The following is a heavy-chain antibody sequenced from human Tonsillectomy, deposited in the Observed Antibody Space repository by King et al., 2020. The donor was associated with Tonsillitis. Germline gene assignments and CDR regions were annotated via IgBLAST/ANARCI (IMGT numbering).Heavy chain of an antibody. D-gene: IGHD3/OR15-3a*01. CDR1: GFRFGDYP. Sequence: VQLVESGGGLVQPGRSLRLSCSASGFRFGDYPMNWVRQAPGKGLEWLGFIRTRDYAETTEYAASLKGRFTISRDDSQSIAYLQMNRLKIEDTAVYYCVREHWEHVPFLRWSYMDVWGKGTTVTVSS. J-gene: IGHJ6*04. CDR3: VREHWEHVPFLRWSYMDV. V-gene: IGHV3-49*04. CDR2: IRTRDYAETT.